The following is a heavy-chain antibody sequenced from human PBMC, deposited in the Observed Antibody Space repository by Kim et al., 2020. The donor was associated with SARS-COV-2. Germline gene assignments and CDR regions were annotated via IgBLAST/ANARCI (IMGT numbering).Heavy chain of an antibody. D-gene: IGHD3-10*01. Sequence: SVRGRFTISRDNSRNTRYLKMNSLRAEDTAIYYCAMYSSGSQSAFYYFDFWGQGTLVTVSS. V-gene: IGHV3-23*01. CDR3: AMYSSGSQSAFYYFDF. J-gene: IGHJ4*02.